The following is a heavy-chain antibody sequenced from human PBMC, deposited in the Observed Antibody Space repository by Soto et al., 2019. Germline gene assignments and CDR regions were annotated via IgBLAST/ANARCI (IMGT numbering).Heavy chain of an antibody. CDR1: GFTFSRDA. CDR2: ISGSGGST. Sequence: GGALRLSCAASGFTFSRDAISWGRPAPGKGLEWVSAISGSGGSTYYADSAKGRFTISRDNSKNTLYLQMNSLRAEDTAVYYCAKRPENYDFWSGYSLPFDYWGQGTLVTVSS. J-gene: IGHJ4*02. V-gene: IGHV3-23*01. CDR3: AKRPENYDFWSGYSLPFDY. D-gene: IGHD3-3*01.